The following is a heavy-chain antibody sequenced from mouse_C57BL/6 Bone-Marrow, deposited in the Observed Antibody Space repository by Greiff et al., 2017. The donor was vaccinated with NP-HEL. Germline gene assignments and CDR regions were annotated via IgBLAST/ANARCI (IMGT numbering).Heavy chain of an antibody. D-gene: IGHD1-1*01. CDR1: GYTFTSYW. CDR2: IDPSDSDT. CDR3: ASYSYSSSGYYAMDY. J-gene: IGHJ4*01. Sequence: QVQLQQPGAELVKPGASVKLSCKASGYTFTSYWMQWVNQRPGQGLEWIGEIDPSDSDTNYNQKFKGKATLTVDTSSSTAYMQLSSLTSEDSAGYYCASYSYSSSGYYAMDYWGQGTSVTVSS. V-gene: IGHV1-50*01.